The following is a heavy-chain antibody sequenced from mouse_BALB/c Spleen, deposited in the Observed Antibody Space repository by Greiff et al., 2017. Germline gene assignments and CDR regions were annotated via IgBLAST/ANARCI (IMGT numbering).Heavy chain of an antibody. V-gene: IGHV5-12-2*01. J-gene: IGHJ3*01. CDR2: ISNGGGST. CDR1: GFTFSSYT. Sequence: DVMLVESGGGLVQPGGSLKLSCAASGFTFSSYTMSWVRQTPEKRLEWVAYISNGGGSTYYPDTVKGRFTISRDNAKNTLYLQMSSLKSEDTAMYYCARDNGYYPWFAYWGQGTLVTVSA. CDR3: ARDNGYYPWFAY. D-gene: IGHD2-3*01.